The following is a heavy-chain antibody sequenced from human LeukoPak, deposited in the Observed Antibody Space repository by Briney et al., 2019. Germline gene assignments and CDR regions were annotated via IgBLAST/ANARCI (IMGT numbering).Heavy chain of an antibody. D-gene: IGHD3-22*01. Sequence: AVKVSCKASGGTFSSYAISWVRQAPGQGLEWMGGIIPIFGTANYAQKFQGRVTITADESTSTAYMELSSLRSEDTAVYYCARDPDYYDSSGFNWFDPWVQGTLATVAS. J-gene: IGHJ5*02. CDR2: IIPIFGTA. V-gene: IGHV1-69*01. CDR3: ARDPDYYDSSGFNWFDP. CDR1: GGTFSSYA.